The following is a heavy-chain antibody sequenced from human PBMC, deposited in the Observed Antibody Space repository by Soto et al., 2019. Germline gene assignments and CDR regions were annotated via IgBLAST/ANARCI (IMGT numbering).Heavy chain of an antibody. CDR2: IYYSGST. J-gene: IGHJ5*02. D-gene: IGHD3-3*01. CDR3: ARLAIFGVVNWCDP. CDR1: GGSISSSSYY. Sequence: KASETLSLTCTVSGGSISSSSYYWGWIRQPPGKGLEWIGSIYYSGSTYYNPSLKSRVTISVDTSKNQFSLKLSSVTAADTAVYYCARLAIFGVVNWCDPWGQGTLVTVSS. V-gene: IGHV4-39*01.